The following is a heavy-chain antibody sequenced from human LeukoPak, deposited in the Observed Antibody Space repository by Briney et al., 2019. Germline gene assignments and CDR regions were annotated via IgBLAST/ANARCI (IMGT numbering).Heavy chain of an antibody. Sequence: GGSLRLSCAAPGFTFSSYAMSWVRQAPGKGLEWVSAISGSGGSTYYADSVKGRFTISRDNSKNTLYLQMNSLRAEDTAVYYCAKTTYYDFWSGYPPFDYWGQGTLVTVSS. CDR1: GFTFSSYA. CDR3: AKTTYYDFWSGYPPFDY. D-gene: IGHD3-3*01. CDR2: ISGSGGST. J-gene: IGHJ4*02. V-gene: IGHV3-23*01.